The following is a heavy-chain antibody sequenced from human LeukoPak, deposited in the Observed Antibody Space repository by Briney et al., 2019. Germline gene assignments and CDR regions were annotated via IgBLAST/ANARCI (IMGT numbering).Heavy chain of an antibody. CDR3: ARRYYFDY. D-gene: IGHD4-17*01. CDR2: ISGSGDKT. CDR1: GFTFSSYA. V-gene: IGHV3-23*01. J-gene: IGHJ4*02. Sequence: GGSLRLSCAASGFTFSSYAMSWVRQAPGKGLEWVSLISGSGDKTYYADSVKGRFTISRDNAKNSLYLQMNSLRAEDTAVYYCARRYYFDYWGQGTLVTVSS.